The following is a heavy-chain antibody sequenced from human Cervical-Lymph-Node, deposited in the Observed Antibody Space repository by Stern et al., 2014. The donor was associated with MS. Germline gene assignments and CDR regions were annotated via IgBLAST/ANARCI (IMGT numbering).Heavy chain of an antibody. CDR3: ARDRRYCSGGSCPDLNYYYCGMDV. J-gene: IGHJ6*02. CDR2: IIPIFGTA. CDR1: GGTFSSYA. Sequence: VQLVESGAEVKKPGSSVKVSCKASGGTFSSYAISWVRQAPGQGLEWMGGIIPIFGTANYSQKFQGRFTVAADKSTSTAYMELSSLRSEDTAVYYCARDRRYCSGGSCPDLNYYYCGMDVWGQGTTVTVSS. D-gene: IGHD2-15*01. V-gene: IGHV1-69*06.